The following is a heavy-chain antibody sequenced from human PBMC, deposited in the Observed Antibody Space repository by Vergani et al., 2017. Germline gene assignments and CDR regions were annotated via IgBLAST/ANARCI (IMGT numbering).Heavy chain of an antibody. CDR3: TTSLRGGYDFWSGYSSFDY. CDR1: GFTFDDYA. J-gene: IGHJ4*02. D-gene: IGHD3-3*01. Sequence: EVQLVESGGGLVQPGGSLRLSCAASGFTFDDYAMHWVRQAPGKGLEWVSGISWNSGSTGYADSVKGRFTISRDNAKNSLYLQMNSLRAEDTALYYCTTSLRGGYDFWSGYSSFDYWGQGTLVTVSS. V-gene: IGHV3-9*01. CDR2: ISWNSGST.